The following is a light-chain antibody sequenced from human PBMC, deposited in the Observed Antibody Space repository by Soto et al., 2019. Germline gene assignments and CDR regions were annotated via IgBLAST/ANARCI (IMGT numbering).Light chain of an antibody. CDR2: AAS. V-gene: IGKV1-27*01. CDR1: QGISSY. J-gene: IGKJ1*01. Sequence: DIQMTQSPSSLSASVGDRVIITCRASQGISSYLAWYQQKPGKVPKLLIYAASTLQAGVPSRFSGSGSGTVSLLTITLLKAEDVATYYYHKYKNALWTFGQGTKVEIK. CDR3: HKYKNALWT.